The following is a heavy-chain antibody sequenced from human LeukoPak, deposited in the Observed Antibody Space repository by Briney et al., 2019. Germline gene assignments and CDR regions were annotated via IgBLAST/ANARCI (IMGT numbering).Heavy chain of an antibody. CDR2: ISSSGSTI. Sequence: GGSLRLSCAASGFTFSDYYMSWIRQAPGKGLEWVSYISSSGSTIYYADSVKGRFTISRDNAKNSLYLQMNSLRAEDTAVYYCARDRCSSTSCYMKDYFDYWGQGTLVTVSS. J-gene: IGHJ4*02. V-gene: IGHV3-11*04. CDR3: ARDRCSSTSCYMKDYFDY. D-gene: IGHD2-2*02. CDR1: GFTFSDYY.